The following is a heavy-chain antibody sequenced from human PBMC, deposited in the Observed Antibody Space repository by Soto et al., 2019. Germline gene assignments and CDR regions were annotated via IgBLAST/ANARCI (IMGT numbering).Heavy chain of an antibody. CDR1: GGSISSGGYY. V-gene: IGHV4-31*03. J-gene: IGHJ6*03. D-gene: IGHD2-2*03. Sequence: QVQLQESGPGLVKPSQTLSLTCTVSGGSISSGGYYWNWIRQHPGKGLEWIGYIYSSGSTYYNPSLKARVSISVDTSKNQFSLKLSSVTAADTAVYYCASGYCSSTNCYDDYYYMDVWGKGTTVTVSS. CDR3: ASGYCSSTNCYDDYYYMDV. CDR2: IYSSGST.